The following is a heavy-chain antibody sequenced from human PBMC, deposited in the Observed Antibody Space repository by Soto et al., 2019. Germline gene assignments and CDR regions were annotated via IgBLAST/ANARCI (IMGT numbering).Heavy chain of an antibody. D-gene: IGHD1-26*01. J-gene: IGHJ6*02. Sequence: EVQLVETGGGLIQPGGSLRLSCLASGFSVTTNYIIWVRQPPGKGLEWVSTTFTGGSTHYADSVKGRFSISRDNSKHTVYLQMNNVRVEDTAVNYCAKKTPSSVQGWGFGMDDWGQGTTVSVSS. CDR3: AKKTPSSVQGWGFGMDD. CDR1: GFSVTTNY. CDR2: TFTGGST. V-gene: IGHV3-53*02.